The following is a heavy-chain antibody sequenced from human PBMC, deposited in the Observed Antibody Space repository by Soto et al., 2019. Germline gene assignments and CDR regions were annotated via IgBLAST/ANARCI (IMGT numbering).Heavy chain of an antibody. CDR1: GGPVSSGTYY. Sequence: PSETLSLTCTVSGGPVSSGTYYWSWIRQPPGKGLDWIGYIYNSGSTDYNPSLKSRVTISVDTSKNQFSLKLSSVTAADTAVYYCASGSSASAYIDYWGQGTLVTVSS. D-gene: IGHD6-13*01. CDR3: ASGSSASAYIDY. J-gene: IGHJ4*02. V-gene: IGHV4-61*01. CDR2: IYNSGST.